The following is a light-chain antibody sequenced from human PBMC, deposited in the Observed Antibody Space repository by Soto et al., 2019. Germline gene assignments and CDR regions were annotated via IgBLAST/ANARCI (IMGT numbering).Light chain of an antibody. J-gene: IGKJ4*01. CDR3: QQCSNWPLT. CDR1: QSVFSS. Sequence: EIVMTQSPATLSVSPGDRATLSCRASQSVFSSLAWYQQKPGQAPRLLIYGAATRATGIPARFSGSGSGTEFTLTISSLQSEDFAVYYCQQCSNWPLTFGGGTKVEIK. V-gene: IGKV3-15*01. CDR2: GAA.